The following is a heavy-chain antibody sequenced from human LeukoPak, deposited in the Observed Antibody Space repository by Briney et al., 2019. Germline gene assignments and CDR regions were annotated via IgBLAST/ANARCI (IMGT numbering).Heavy chain of an antibody. D-gene: IGHD2-21*02. J-gene: IGHJ4*02. CDR3: ARVVVTAIGDYFDY. CDR2: IYHSGST. Sequence: SETLSLTCVVYGGSFSGYYWGWIRQPPGKGLEWIGSIYHSGSTSYNPSLRSRVTISVDRSKNHFSLKLTSVTAADTAVYYCARVVVTAIGDYFDYWGQGTLVTVSS. V-gene: IGHV4-38-2*01. CDR1: GGSFSGYY.